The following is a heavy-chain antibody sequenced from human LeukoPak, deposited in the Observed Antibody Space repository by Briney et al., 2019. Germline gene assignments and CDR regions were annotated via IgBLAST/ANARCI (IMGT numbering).Heavy chain of an antibody. CDR1: GFTFSRYW. D-gene: IGHD1-26*01. Sequence: GGSLRLSCAASGFTFSRYWMTWVRQAPGKGLEWVANIRQDGTEKYYVDSVKGRFTISRDNAKNSLYLQMNSLRAEDTAVYYCARDSEWGLLRSDYWGQGTLVTVSS. J-gene: IGHJ4*02. V-gene: IGHV3-7*05. CDR2: IRQDGTEK. CDR3: ARDSEWGLLRSDY.